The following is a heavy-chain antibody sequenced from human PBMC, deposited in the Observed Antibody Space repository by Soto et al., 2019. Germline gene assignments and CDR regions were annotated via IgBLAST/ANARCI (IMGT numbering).Heavy chain of an antibody. Sequence: PSETLSLTCTVSGGSISSGGYYWSWIRQHPGKGLEWIGYIYYSGSTYYNPSLKSRVTISVDTSKNQFSLKLSSVTAADTAVYYCARTVGDIVVVPAAIYFDYWGQGTLVTVSS. CDR1: GGSISSGGYY. J-gene: IGHJ4*02. D-gene: IGHD2-2*01. CDR2: IYYSGST. V-gene: IGHV4-31*03. CDR3: ARTVGDIVVVPAAIYFDY.